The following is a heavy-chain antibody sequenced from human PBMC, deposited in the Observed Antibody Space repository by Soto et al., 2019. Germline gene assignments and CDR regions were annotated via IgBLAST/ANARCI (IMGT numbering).Heavy chain of an antibody. Sequence: GASVKVSCKASGYTFTSYAMHWVRQAPGQRLEWMGWINAGNGNTKYSQKFQGRVTITRDTSASTAYMELSSLRSEDTAVYYCARNLVGAAHFDYWGQGTLVTVSS. D-gene: IGHD2-15*01. V-gene: IGHV1-3*01. CDR2: INAGNGNT. CDR3: ARNLVGAAHFDY. CDR1: GYTFTSYA. J-gene: IGHJ4*02.